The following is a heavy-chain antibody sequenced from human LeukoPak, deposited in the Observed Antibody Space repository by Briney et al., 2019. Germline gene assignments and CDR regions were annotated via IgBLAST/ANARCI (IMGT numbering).Heavy chain of an antibody. Sequence: PSETLSLTCTVSGGSISSYYWSWIRQPPGKGLEWIGYIYYSGGTNYNPSLKSRVTISVDTSKNQFSLKLSSVTAADTAVYYCATSDSSGWYDFDYWGQGTLVTVSS. D-gene: IGHD6-19*01. V-gene: IGHV4-59*01. CDR1: GGSISSYY. CDR2: IYYSGGT. CDR3: ATSDSSGWYDFDY. J-gene: IGHJ4*02.